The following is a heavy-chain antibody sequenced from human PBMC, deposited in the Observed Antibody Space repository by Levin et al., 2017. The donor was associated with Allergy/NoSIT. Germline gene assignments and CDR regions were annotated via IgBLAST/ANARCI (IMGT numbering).Heavy chain of an antibody. CDR2: IWYDGSNK. Sequence: GGSLRLSCAASGFTFSSYGMHWVRQAPGKGLEWVAVIWYDGSNKYYADSVKGRFTISRDNSKNTLYLQMNSLRAEDTAVYYCAREPKRVYYYYYMDVWGKGTTVTVSS. CDR1: GFTFSSYG. CDR3: AREPKRVYYYYYMDV. J-gene: IGHJ6*03. V-gene: IGHV3-33*01. D-gene: IGHD6-25*01.